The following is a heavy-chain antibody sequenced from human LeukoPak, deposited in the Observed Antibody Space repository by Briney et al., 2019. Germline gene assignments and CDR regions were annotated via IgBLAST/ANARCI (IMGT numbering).Heavy chain of an antibody. CDR3: ARGGERDQSFFDC. D-gene: IGHD1-26*01. Sequence: GGSLRLSCVASGFTLSSYAVYWVRQAPGKGLEYVSSISSNGGSTYYVNSVKGRFIISRDNSKNTVSLQMGSLRVEDMAVYYCARGGERDQSFFDCWGQGTLVTVSS. CDR1: GFTLSSYA. CDR2: ISSNGGST. J-gene: IGHJ4*02. V-gene: IGHV3-64*01.